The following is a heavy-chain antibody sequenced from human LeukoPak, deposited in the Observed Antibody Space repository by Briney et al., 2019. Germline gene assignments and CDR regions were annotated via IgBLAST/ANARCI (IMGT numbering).Heavy chain of an antibody. CDR1: EYSFATYW. V-gene: IGHV5-51*01. CDR2: IYLSDSDT. D-gene: IGHD1-26*01. CDR3: ARPLQGIVGATGFDY. Sequence: GESLKISCQGSEYSFATYWIAWLRQMPGKGLEWMGIIYLSDSDTRYSPSFQGQVTISADKPIKTAYLQWSSLKASDTAMYYCARPLQGIVGATGFDYWGQGTLVTVSS. J-gene: IGHJ4*02.